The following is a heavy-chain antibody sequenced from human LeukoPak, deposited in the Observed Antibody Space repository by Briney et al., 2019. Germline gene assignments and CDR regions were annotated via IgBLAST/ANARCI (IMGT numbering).Heavy chain of an antibody. V-gene: IGHV4-31*03. J-gene: IGHJ6*03. CDR2: IYYSGST. CDR3: ATTPDNHYYYTDV. D-gene: IGHD2-15*01. CDR1: GGSISSGDYY. Sequence: SETLSLTCTVSGGSISSGDYYWSWIRQHPGKGLEWIGYIYYSGSTYYNPSLKSRVTISVDTSKNQFSLKLSSVTAADTAVYYCATTPDNHYYYTDVWGKGTTVTVSS.